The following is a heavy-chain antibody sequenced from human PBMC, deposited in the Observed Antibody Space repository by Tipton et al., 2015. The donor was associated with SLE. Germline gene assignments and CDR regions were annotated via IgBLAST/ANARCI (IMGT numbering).Heavy chain of an antibody. CDR1: GFTFSSYG. Sequence: SLRLSCAASGFTFSSYGMHWVRQAPGKGLEWVAFIRYDGSNKYYADSVKGRFTISRDNSKNTLYLQMNSLRVEDTAVYYCARDEYSITGGGMDVWGQGTTVTVSS. V-gene: IGHV3-30*02. CDR3: ARDEYSITGGGMDV. J-gene: IGHJ6*02. D-gene: IGHD4-11*01. CDR2: IRYDGSNK.